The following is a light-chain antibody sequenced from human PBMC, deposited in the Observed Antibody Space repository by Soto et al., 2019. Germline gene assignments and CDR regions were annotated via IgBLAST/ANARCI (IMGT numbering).Light chain of an antibody. Sequence: EIVLTQSPGTLSLSPGERATLSCRASQSVSSSKLAWYQQNPGQAPRLLLFGVSNRATGIPARFSGSGSGTDFTLTISSLEPKDFAVYYCQQRSSWPGTFGQGTKVDIK. V-gene: IGKV3D-20*02. J-gene: IGKJ1*01. CDR3: QQRSSWPGT. CDR2: GVS. CDR1: QSVSSSK.